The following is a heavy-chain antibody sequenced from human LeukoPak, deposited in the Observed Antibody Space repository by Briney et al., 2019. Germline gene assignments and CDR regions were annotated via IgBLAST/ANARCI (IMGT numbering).Heavy chain of an antibody. CDR2: ISGSGGST. J-gene: IGHJ4*02. Sequence: GGSLRLSCAASGFTFSSHAMSWVRQAPGKGLEWVSAISGSGGSTYYADSVKGRFTISRDNSKNTLYLQMNSLRAEDTAVYYCAKFNGGDYYGSGSYYNVIPGYFDYWGQGTLVTVSS. V-gene: IGHV3-23*01. CDR1: GFTFSSHA. CDR3: AKFNGGDYYGSGSYYNVIPGYFDY. D-gene: IGHD3-10*01.